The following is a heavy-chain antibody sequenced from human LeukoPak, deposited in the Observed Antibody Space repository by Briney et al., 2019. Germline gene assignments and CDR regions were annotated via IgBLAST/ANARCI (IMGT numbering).Heavy chain of an antibody. V-gene: IGHV3-13*01. CDR2: LGSAGDT. Sequence: GGSLRLSCAASGFNFNNYDMHWVRQAPGKGLEWVSALGSAGDTYYPDSVRGRFTISKETAKNSLYLQMTSLRDEDTAVYYCVRGRRSYGFDHWGQGTLVTVSS. J-gene: IGHJ4*02. CDR3: VRGRRSYGFDH. D-gene: IGHD3-16*01. CDR1: GFNFNNYD.